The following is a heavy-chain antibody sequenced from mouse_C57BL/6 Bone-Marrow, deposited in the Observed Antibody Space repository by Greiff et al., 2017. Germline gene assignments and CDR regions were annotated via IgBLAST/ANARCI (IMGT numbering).Heavy chain of an antibody. D-gene: IGHD1-1*01. J-gene: IGHJ1*03. CDR3: AWDYVSSYGYFDV. Sequence: VQLQQSGPELVKPGASVKLSCKASGYTFTSYDINWVKQRPGQGLEWIGWIYPRDGSTKYKEKFKGKATLTVDTASSTAYVDLHSLTSEDAAIYFYAWDYVSSYGYFDVWGTGTTVTVSS. CDR2: IYPRDGST. CDR1: GYTFTSYD. V-gene: IGHV1-85*01.